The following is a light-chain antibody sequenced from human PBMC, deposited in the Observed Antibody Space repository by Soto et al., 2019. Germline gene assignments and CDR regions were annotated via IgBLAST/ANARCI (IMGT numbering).Light chain of an antibody. V-gene: IGLV1-51*01. J-gene: IGLJ1*01. Sequence: QSVLTQPPSVSAALGQKVTISCSGSSSNIGNNYVSWYQQLPGTAPKLLIYDNNKRPSGIPDRFSGSKSGTSATLGITGLQTGDEADYYCGTWDSSLSALYVFGTGTKGTVL. CDR1: SSNIGNNY. CDR2: DNN. CDR3: GTWDSSLSALYV.